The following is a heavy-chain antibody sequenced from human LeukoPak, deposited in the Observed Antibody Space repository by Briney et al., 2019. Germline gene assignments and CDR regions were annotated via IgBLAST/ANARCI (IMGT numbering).Heavy chain of an antibody. J-gene: IGHJ4*02. D-gene: IGHD3-10*01. V-gene: IGHV3-33*01. CDR1: GFAFNTYA. CDR2: LWHDGSHK. CDR3: AREIFGSGGYPDF. Sequence: PGRSLRLSCAASGFAFNTYAMHWVRQAPGQGLEWVALLWHDGSHKFYSNSVRGQFTISRDNSKNTVSLQTNNLRPEDTAVYYCAREIFGSGGYPDFWGQGTLVTVSS.